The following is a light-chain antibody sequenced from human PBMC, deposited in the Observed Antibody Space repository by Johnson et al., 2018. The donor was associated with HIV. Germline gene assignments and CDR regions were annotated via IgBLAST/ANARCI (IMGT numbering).Light chain of an antibody. CDR2: EKN. Sequence: QSVLTQPPSVSAATGQKVTISCSGSSSNIGNNYVSWYQQVPGTAPKLLIYEKNKRPSGIPDRFSASKSGTSATLGITGLQTGDEADYYCGTWDSSLGCVFGTGTKVTVL. CDR3: GTWDSSLGCV. V-gene: IGLV1-51*02. CDR1: SSNIGNNY. J-gene: IGLJ1*01.